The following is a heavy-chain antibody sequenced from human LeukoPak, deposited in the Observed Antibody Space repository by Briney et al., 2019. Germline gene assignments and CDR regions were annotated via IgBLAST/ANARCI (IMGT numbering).Heavy chain of an antibody. V-gene: IGHV4-59*01. CDR3: ARDSWGTPYNWFDP. Sequence: SETLSLTCTVSGGSIGSYYWSWIRQPPGKGLEWIGYVYYSGYTNYNPSLKRRVTISVDTSKNQFSLKLTSVTAADTAVYYCARDSWGTPYNWFDPWGQGTLVTVSS. J-gene: IGHJ5*02. CDR2: VYYSGYT. CDR1: GGSIGSYY. D-gene: IGHD1-1*01.